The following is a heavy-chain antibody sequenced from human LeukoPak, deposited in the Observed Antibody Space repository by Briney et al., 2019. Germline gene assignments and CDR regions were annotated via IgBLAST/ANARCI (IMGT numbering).Heavy chain of an antibody. CDR3: ARLPRYGGYDHFDY. CDR2: IYHRGTT. CDR1: GDSIDSYY. D-gene: IGHD5-12*01. J-gene: IGHJ4*02. V-gene: IGHV4-59*12. Sequence: SETLSLTCTVSGDSIDSYYWSWIRQPPGKGLESIGYIYHRGTTSYNPFLKSRVTISVDTSKNQFSLKLNSVTAADTAVYYCARLPRYGGYDHFDYWGQGILVIVSS.